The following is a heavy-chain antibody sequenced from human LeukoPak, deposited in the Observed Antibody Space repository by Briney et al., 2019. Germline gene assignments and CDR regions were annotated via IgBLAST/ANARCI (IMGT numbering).Heavy chain of an antibody. D-gene: IGHD3-22*01. V-gene: IGHV3-74*01. Sequence: PGGSLRLSCAASGFTFSSYWMHWVRQAPGQGLVWVSRINSDGSSTSYADSVKGRFTISRDNAKNTLYLQMNSLRAEDTAVYYCARTYYYDSSGYQGYFDYWGQGTLVTVSS. CDR3: ARTYYYDSSGYQGYFDY. J-gene: IGHJ4*02. CDR1: GFTFSSYW. CDR2: INSDGSST.